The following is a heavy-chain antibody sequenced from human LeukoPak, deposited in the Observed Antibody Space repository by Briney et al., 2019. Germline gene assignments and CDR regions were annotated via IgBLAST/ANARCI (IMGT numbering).Heavy chain of an antibody. CDR3: ARDRPRGRSGYYDAFDI. V-gene: IGHV1-46*01. CDR2: INPSGGST. Sequence: EASVKVSRKESGYTFSSYYMNWVRQAPGQGLEWMGIINPSGGSTSYAQKFQGRVTMTRDTSTSTVYMELSSLRSEDTAVYYCARDRPRGRSGYYDAFDIWGQGTMVTVSS. D-gene: IGHD3-3*01. CDR1: GYTFSSYY. J-gene: IGHJ3*02.